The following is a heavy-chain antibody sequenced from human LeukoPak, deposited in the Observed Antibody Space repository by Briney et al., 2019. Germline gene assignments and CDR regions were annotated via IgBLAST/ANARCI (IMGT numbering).Heavy chain of an antibody. V-gene: IGHV3-48*01. CDR2: ISISGTTI. CDR1: GFTFSSYS. CDR3: ARAFVGLKAYYFDY. Sequence: GGSLRLSCEASGFTFSSYSMNWVRQAPGKGLEWISFISISGTTISYAESVKGRFTISRDNSKNTLYLQMNSLRAEDTAVYYCARAFVGLKAYYFDYWGQGTLVTVSS. D-gene: IGHD2-15*01. J-gene: IGHJ4*02.